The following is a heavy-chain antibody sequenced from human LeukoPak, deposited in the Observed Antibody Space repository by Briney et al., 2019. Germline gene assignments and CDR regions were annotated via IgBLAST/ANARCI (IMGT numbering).Heavy chain of an antibody. CDR3: ARTKQYSSSWYGPLEGYRNYYGMDV. D-gene: IGHD6-13*01. J-gene: IGHJ6*02. Sequence: SVKVSCKASGGTFSSYAISWVRQAPGQGLEWMGGIIPIFGTANYAQKFQGRVTITADESTSTAYMELSSLRSEDTAVYYCARTKQYSSSWYGPLEGYRNYYGMDVWGQGTTVTVSS. CDR2: IIPIFGTA. V-gene: IGHV1-69*13. CDR1: GGTFSSYA.